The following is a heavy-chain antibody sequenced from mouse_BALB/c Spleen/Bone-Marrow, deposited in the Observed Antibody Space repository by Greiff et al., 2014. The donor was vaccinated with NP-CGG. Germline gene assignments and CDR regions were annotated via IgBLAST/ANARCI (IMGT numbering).Heavy chain of an antibody. CDR1: GFSLTSYG. J-gene: IGHJ4*01. Sequence: VQLQQSGPGLVAPSQSLSITCTVSGFSLTSYGVHWVRQPPGKVLEWLGVIWAGGSTNYNLALMSRLNISKDNSKSQVFLKMISLKTDVTALDYCDRGYHYEGAMDYWGQGTSVTVSS. D-gene: IGHD1-1*01. CDR2: IWAGGST. V-gene: IGHV2-9*02. CDR3: DRGYHYEGAMDY.